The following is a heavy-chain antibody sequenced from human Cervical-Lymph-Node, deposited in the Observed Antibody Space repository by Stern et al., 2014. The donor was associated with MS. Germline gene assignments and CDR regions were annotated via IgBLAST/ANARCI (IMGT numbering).Heavy chain of an antibody. J-gene: IGHJ2*01. V-gene: IGHV3-30*18. D-gene: IGHD3-16*01. CDR1: GFTFSSYD. CDR2: ISYDGSNK. CDR3: AKGPVWNWYFDL. Sequence: VQLVESGGGVVQPGRSLRLSCAASGFTFSSYDIHWVRQAPGKGLAWVAVISYDGSNKYYEDSVKGRFTISRDNSKNTLYLQMNSLRAEDTAVYYCAKGPVWNWYFDLWGRGTLVTVSS.